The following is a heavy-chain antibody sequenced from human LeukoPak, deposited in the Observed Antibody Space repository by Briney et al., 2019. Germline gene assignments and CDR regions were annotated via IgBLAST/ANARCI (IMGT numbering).Heavy chain of an antibody. V-gene: IGHV4-59*01. CDR2: IYYSGST. CDR1: GGSSSSFY. J-gene: IGHJ4*02. CDR3: ARVDPTGTTYFDY. Sequence: RPSDTLSLTCTVSGGSSSSFYWSWIRQPPGKGLESIGYIYYSGSTNYNPSLKSRVTISVDTSKNQFSLKLSSVTAADTAVYYCARVDPTGTTYFDYWGQGTLVTVSS. D-gene: IGHD1-1*01.